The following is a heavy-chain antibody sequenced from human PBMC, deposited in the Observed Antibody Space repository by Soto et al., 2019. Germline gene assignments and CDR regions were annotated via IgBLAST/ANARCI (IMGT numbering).Heavy chain of an antibody. CDR3: TRDLNGGNPFDY. Sequence: QVQFVQSGAEVKKTGASVRLSCKPSGYTLTNYAIQWVRQAAGQGLEWLGWIDPGSGYTEYSQRLRGRVTLSRDNSASTFYMDLTSLTSEDTAVYFCTRDLNGGNPFDYWGQGTLVTVS. J-gene: IGHJ4*02. CDR1: GYTLTNYA. CDR2: IDPGSGYT. D-gene: IGHD2-8*01. V-gene: IGHV1-3*01.